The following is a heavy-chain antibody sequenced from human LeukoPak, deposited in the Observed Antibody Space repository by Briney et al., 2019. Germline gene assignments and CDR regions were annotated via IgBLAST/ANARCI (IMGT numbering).Heavy chain of an antibody. J-gene: IGHJ4*02. CDR1: GGTFSSYA. CDR2: IIPIFGTA. Sequence: SVKVSCKASGGTFSSYAISWVRQAPGQGLEWMGGIIPIFGTANYAQKFQGRVTITTDESTSTAYMELSSLRSEDTAVYYCAGGNLFVRGTYYFDYWGQGTLVTVSS. D-gene: IGHD3-16*02. V-gene: IGHV1-69*05. CDR3: AGGNLFVRGTYYFDY.